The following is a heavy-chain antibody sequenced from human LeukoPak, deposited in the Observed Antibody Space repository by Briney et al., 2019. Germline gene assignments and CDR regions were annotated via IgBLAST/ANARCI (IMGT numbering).Heavy chain of an antibody. V-gene: IGHV3-48*03. D-gene: IGHD4-17*01. CDR1: GFTFSSYE. CDR3: ARGYGDYDLTYWFDP. Sequence: GGSLRLSCAASGFTFSSYEMNWVRQAPGKGLECVSYISSSGSTIYYADSVKGRFTISRDNAKNSLYLQMNSLRAEDTAVYYCARGYGDYDLTYWFDPWGQGTLVTVSS. CDR2: ISSSGSTI. J-gene: IGHJ5*02.